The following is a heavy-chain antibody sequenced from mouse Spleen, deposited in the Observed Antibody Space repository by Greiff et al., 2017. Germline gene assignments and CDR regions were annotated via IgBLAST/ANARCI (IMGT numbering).Heavy chain of an antibody. V-gene: IGHV5-9*04. J-gene: IGHJ2*01. Sequence: EVKVEESGGGLVKPGGSLKLSCAASGFTFSSYTMSWVRQTPAKRLEWVATISSGGGNTYYPDSVKGRFTISRDNARNTLYLQMSSLRSEDTAMYYCARQTGLDYWGQGTTLTVSS. CDR2: ISSGGGNT. D-gene: IGHD4-1*01. CDR1: GFTFSSYT. CDR3: ARQTGLDY.